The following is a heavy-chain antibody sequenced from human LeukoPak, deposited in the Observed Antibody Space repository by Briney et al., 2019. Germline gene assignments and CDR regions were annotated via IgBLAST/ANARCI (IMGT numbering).Heavy chain of an antibody. V-gene: IGHV3-21*01. Sequence: PGGSLRLSRAASGFSFSSFAMAWVRQAPGKGLEWVSSMSRGGTYIYYPDSVRGRFTISRDNAKNSLYLLMSNLRAEDTGVYYCARDRPTGASRVSSVPWGQRTLVTVPS. D-gene: IGHD2/OR15-2a*01. CDR2: MSRGGTYI. CDR3: ARDRPTGASRVSSVP. CDR1: GFSFSSFA. J-gene: IGHJ4*02.